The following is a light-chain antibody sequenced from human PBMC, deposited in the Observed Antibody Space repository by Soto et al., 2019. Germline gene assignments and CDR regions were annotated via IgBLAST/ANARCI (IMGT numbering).Light chain of an antibody. J-gene: IGKJ1*01. CDR3: QQYDHWPRT. CDR1: QSLSKN. V-gene: IGKV3-15*01. CDR2: GAS. Sequence: EIVMTQSPDTLSVSPGEGAVLSCGASQSLSKNLAWYQQKPGQAPRLLVYGASTRATGIPDRSSGSGSGTDSTLAITSLQSEDVAVYYCQQYDHWPRTFGLGTKVEIK.